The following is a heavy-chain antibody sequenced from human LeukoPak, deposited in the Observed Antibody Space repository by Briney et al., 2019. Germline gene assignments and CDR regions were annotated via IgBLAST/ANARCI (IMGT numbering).Heavy chain of an antibody. CDR1: GFIFSSYG. Sequence: GGSLRLSCAASGFIFSSYGMHWVRQAPGKGLEWVAFIQYDGTNKYYADSVKGRFTISRDNSKNSLYLQMNSLRAEDTAVYYCAKDSVVGRPDIAMSGIDYWGQGTLVTVSS. CDR2: IQYDGTNK. CDR3: AKDSVVGRPDIAMSGIDY. J-gene: IGHJ4*02. V-gene: IGHV3-30*02. D-gene: IGHD6-19*01.